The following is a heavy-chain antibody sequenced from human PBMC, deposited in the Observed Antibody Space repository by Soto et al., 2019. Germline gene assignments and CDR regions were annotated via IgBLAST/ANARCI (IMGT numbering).Heavy chain of an antibody. D-gene: IGHD6-19*01. Sequence: GGSLRLSCAASGFTVSDDHMRWVRQAPGKGPEWVSSISSSSSYIYYADSVKGRFTISRDNAKNSLYLQMNSLRAEDTAVYYCARPRRGEWLVPGAFDIWGQGTMVTVSS. CDR2: ISSSSSYI. J-gene: IGHJ3*02. CDR1: GFTVSDDH. CDR3: ARPRRGEWLVPGAFDI. V-gene: IGHV3-21*01.